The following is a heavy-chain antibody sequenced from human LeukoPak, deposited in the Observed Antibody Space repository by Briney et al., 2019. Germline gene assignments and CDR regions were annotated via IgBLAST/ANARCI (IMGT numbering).Heavy chain of an antibody. J-gene: IGHJ4*02. CDR2: IYSGSST. Sequence: GGSLRLSCAASGFTFSSNYMSWVRQAPGKGLEWVSVIYSGSSTYYADSVKGRFTISRDNSKNTLYLQMNSLRAEDTAVYYCAKQPYPYYYDSSGYYPDYWGQGTLVTVSS. CDR3: AKQPYPYYYDSSGYYPDY. V-gene: IGHV3-53*01. CDR1: GFTFSSNY. D-gene: IGHD3-22*01.